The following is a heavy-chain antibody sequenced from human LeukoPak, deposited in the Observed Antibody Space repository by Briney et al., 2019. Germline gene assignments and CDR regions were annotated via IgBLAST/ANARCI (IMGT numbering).Heavy chain of an antibody. CDR2: IIPILGIA. D-gene: IGHD3-16*01. CDR3: ARSLGGTTPDY. V-gene: IGHV1-69*02. Sequence: SVKVSCKASGYTFTGYYMHWVRQAPGQGLEWIGRIIPILGIANYAQKFQGRVTITADKSTSTAYMELSSLRSEDTAVYYCARSLGGTTPDYWGQGTLVTVSS. CDR1: GYTFTGYY. J-gene: IGHJ4*02.